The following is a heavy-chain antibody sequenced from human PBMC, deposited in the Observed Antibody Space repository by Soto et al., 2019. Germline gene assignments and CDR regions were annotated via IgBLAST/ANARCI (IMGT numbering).Heavy chain of an antibody. Sequence: GGSLRLSCGASGFTLISYAMSWVRQAPGKGLEWVSAISGSGNRTFHADSVKGRFTISRDNAKNALYLQMDSLRVEDTAVYYCAKEVTSGSYSHYYYGLDVWGQGTMVTVSS. D-gene: IGHD1-26*01. CDR3: AKEVTSGSYSHYYYGLDV. V-gene: IGHV3-23*01. J-gene: IGHJ6*02. CDR1: GFTLISYA. CDR2: ISGSGNRT.